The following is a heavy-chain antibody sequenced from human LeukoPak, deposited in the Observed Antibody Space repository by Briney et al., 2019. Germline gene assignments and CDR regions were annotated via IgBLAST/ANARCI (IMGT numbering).Heavy chain of an antibody. CDR2: ISWNSGSI. J-gene: IGHJ2*01. CDR1: GFTFDDYA. V-gene: IGHV3-9*01. Sequence: PGGSLRLSCAASGFTFDDYAMHWVRQAPGKGLEWVSGISWNSGSIGYADSVKGRFTIPRDNAKNSLYLQMNSLRAEDTALYYCAKGPVAGHEDWYFDLWGRGTLVTVSS. CDR3: AKGPVAGHEDWYFDL. D-gene: IGHD6-19*01.